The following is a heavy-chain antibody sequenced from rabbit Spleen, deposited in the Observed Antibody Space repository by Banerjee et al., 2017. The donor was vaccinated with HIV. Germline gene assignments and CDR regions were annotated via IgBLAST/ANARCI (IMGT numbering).Heavy chain of an antibody. J-gene: IGHJ4*01. Sequence: QLLEESGGDLVKPGASLTLTCTASGFSFSSVHWIYWVRQAPGKGLEWIGTTYAGSTGTTDYASWAKGRFTISKTSSTTVTLQMTSLTAADTATYFCARNFDLWGPGTLVTVS. V-gene: IGHV1S40*01. CDR3: ARNFDL. CDR1: GFSFSSVHW. CDR2: TYAGSTGTT.